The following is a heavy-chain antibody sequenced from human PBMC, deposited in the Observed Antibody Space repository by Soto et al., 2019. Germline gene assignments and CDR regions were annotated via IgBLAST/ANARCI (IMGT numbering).Heavy chain of an antibody. J-gene: IGHJ6*02. Sequence: GGSLRLSCAASGFTFSSYTMSWVRQAPGKGLEWVSAISGSGGSTYYADSVKGRFTISRDNSKNTLYLQMNSLRAEDTAVYYCAMGYTVGVILYAGSYYYGMDVWGQGTTVTVSS. CDR1: GFTFSSYT. CDR2: ISGSGGST. CDR3: AMGYTVGVILYAGSYYYGMDV. D-gene: IGHD2-8*01. V-gene: IGHV3-23*01.